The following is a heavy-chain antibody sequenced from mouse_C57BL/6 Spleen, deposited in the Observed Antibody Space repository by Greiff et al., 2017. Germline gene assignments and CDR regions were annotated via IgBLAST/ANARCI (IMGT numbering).Heavy chain of an antibody. Sequence: EVHLVESGGDLVKPGGSLKLSCAASGFTFSSYGMSWVRQSPDKRLEWVATISSGGSYTYYPDSVKGRFTISRDNAKNTLYLQMSSLKSEDTAMYYCARQGTGTDWFAYWGQGTLVTVSA. J-gene: IGHJ3*01. D-gene: IGHD4-1*01. CDR2: ISSGGSYT. CDR1: GFTFSSYG. V-gene: IGHV5-6*01. CDR3: ARQGTGTDWFAY.